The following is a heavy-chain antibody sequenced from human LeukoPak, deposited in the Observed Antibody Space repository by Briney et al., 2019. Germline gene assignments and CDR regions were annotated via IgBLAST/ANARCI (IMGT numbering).Heavy chain of an antibody. J-gene: IGHJ6*03. CDR2: INPNSGGT. V-gene: IGHV1-2*02. Sequence: ASVKVSCKASGYTFTGYYMHWVRQAPGQGLEWMGWINPNSGGTKYAQKFQGRVTMTRDTSISTAYMELSSLRSDDTAVYYCARGFSPGYYYYMDVWGKGTTVTVSS. CDR3: ARGFSPGYYYYMDV. D-gene: IGHD3-3*01. CDR1: GYTFTGYY.